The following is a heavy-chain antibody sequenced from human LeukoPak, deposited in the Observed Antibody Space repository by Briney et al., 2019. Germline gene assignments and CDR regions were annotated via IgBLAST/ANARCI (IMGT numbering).Heavy chain of an antibody. CDR3: ARVYSSSPRYYYYYMDV. Sequence: PSETLSLTCTVSGGSISSTNYYWGWIRQPPGKGLEWIGSIYYSGSTYYNPSLKSRATISVDTSKNQFSLKLSSVTAADTAVYYCARVYSSSPRYYYYYMDVWGKGTTVTVSS. D-gene: IGHD6-6*01. V-gene: IGHV4-39*01. CDR2: IYYSGST. CDR1: GGSISSTNYY. J-gene: IGHJ6*03.